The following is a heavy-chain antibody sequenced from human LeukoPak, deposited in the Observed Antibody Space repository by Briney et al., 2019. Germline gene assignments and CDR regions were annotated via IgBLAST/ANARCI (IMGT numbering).Heavy chain of an antibody. J-gene: IGHJ4*02. CDR2: IRYDGSNK. CDR3: ARGEWSSSPFDY. D-gene: IGHD6-6*01. Sequence: GGSLRLSCAASGFTFSSHGMHWVRQAPGKGLEWVAFIRYDGSNKYYADSVKGRFTISRGNSKNTLYLQMNSLRAEDTAVYYCARGEWSSSPFDYWGQGTLVTVSS. V-gene: IGHV3-30*02. CDR1: GFTFSSHG.